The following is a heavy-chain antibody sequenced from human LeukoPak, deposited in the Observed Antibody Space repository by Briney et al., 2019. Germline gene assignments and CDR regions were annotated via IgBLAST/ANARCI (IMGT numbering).Heavy chain of an antibody. CDR2: ISSSGSTI. Sequence: GGSLRLSCAASGFTFSKMNWVRQAPGKGLEWVSYISSSGSTIYYADSVKGRFTISRDNAKNSLYLQMNSLRAEDTAVYYCARTTTVRGTYYMDVWGKGTTVTISS. V-gene: IGHV3-48*01. J-gene: IGHJ6*03. CDR1: GFTFSK. CDR3: ARTTTVRGTYYMDV. D-gene: IGHD3-10*01.